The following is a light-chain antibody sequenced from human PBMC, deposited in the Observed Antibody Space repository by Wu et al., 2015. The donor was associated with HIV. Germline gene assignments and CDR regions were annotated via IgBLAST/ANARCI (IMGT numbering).Light chain of an antibody. CDR2: DAS. Sequence: EIVLTQSPAALSISPGERATLSCRASRSVSSAVAWYQQKPGQAPRLLIYDASKRATGIPARFTGGGSGTDYSLTIDSLEPEDSAIYYCLQQYKWPLTFGQGTRLEIK. CDR1: RSVSSA. J-gene: IGKJ5*01. V-gene: IGKV3-11*01. CDR3: LQQYKWPLT.